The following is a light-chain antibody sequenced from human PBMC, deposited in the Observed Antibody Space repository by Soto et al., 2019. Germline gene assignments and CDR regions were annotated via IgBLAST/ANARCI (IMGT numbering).Light chain of an antibody. Sequence: DLQMTQSPSTLSASVGDRVTITCRASQSISRWLAWYQQKPGKAPNLLIYDASNLQSGVPARFSGSGSGTEFTLTISSLQPDDFATYFCQQYHSFWTFGQGTKVEVK. CDR3: QQYHSFWT. J-gene: IGKJ1*01. CDR2: DAS. V-gene: IGKV1-5*01. CDR1: QSISRW.